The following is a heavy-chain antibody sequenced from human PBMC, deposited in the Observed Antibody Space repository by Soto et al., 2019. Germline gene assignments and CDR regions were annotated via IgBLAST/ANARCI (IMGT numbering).Heavy chain of an antibody. CDR1: GGSISSSSYY. CDR3: ARHRITIFGVATGWFDP. D-gene: IGHD3-3*01. CDR2: IYYSGGT. V-gene: IGHV4-39*01. Sequence: SETLSLTCTVSGGSISSSSYYWGWIRQPPGKGLGWIGSIYYSGGTYYNPSLKSRVTISVDTSKNQFSLKLSSVTAADTAVYYCARHRITIFGVATGWFDPWGQGTLVTVSS. J-gene: IGHJ5*02.